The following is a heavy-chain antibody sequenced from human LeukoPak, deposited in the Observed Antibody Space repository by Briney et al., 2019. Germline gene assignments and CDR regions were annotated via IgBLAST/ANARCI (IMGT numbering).Heavy chain of an antibody. CDR2: ITGDGDTP. CDR1: GFTFSSYA. D-gene: IGHD6-13*01. J-gene: IGHJ4*02. CDR3: AKRGAGGKLFDY. Sequence: GGSLRLSCAASGFTFSSYAMSWVRQAPGKGLEWVSAITGDGDTPYYADSVRGRFTISRDNSQTTLYLQVSSLRAEDTAVYYWAKRGAGGKLFDYWGQGTLVTVSS. V-gene: IGHV3-23*01.